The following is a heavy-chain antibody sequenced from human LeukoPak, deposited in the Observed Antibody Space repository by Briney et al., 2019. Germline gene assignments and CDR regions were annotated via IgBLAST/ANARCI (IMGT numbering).Heavy chain of an antibody. Sequence: SETLPLTCTVSGYSISSGYYWGWIRQPPGKGLEWIGSIYHSGSTYYNPSLKSRVTISVDTSKNQFSLKLSSVTAADTAVYYCARDALHSGSYVDLDYWGQGTLVTVSS. D-gene: IGHD1-26*01. V-gene: IGHV4-38-2*02. CDR2: IYHSGST. CDR3: ARDALHSGSYVDLDY. J-gene: IGHJ4*02. CDR1: GYSISSGYY.